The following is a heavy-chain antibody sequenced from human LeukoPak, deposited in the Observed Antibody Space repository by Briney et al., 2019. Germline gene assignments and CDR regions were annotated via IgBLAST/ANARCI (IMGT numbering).Heavy chain of an antibody. D-gene: IGHD2-2*01. V-gene: IGHV5-51*01. CDR1: GYSFTTYW. CDR2: IYPADSTA. Sequence: GESLKISCKASGYSFTTYWIGWVRQMPGKGLEWMGIIYPADSTAHYSPSFQGQVTISVDKSINTAYLQWGSLKASDTAMYYCARRYCSTASCSKGFDYWGQGTLVTVSS. J-gene: IGHJ4*02. CDR3: ARRYCSTASCSKGFDY.